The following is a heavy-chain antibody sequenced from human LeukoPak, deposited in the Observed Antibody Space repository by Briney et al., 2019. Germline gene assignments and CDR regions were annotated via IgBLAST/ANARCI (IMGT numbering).Heavy chain of an antibody. Sequence: GGSLRLSCAASGFTVSSNYMSWVRQALGKGLEWASVIYSGGSTYYADSVKGRFTISRDNSKNTLYLQMNSLRAEDTAVYYCARSKQWLVVYFDYWGQGTLVTVSS. CDR1: GFTVSSNY. J-gene: IGHJ4*02. V-gene: IGHV3-66*02. CDR3: ARSKQWLVVYFDY. D-gene: IGHD6-19*01. CDR2: IYSGGST.